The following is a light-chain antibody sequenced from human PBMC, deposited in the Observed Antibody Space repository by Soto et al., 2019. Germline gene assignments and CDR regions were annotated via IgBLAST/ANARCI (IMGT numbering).Light chain of an antibody. Sequence: QSALTQSPSVSGSPGQSITISCTGTSSDVGSYNLVSWYQQHAGKAPKLITYEGTMRPSGISHRFSGSKSGNTASLTISGLQAEDEADYYCCSYAGSSTFAFGGGTKLTVL. J-gene: IGLJ2*01. V-gene: IGLV2-23*03. CDR2: EGT. CDR1: SSDVGSYNL. CDR3: CSYAGSSTFA.